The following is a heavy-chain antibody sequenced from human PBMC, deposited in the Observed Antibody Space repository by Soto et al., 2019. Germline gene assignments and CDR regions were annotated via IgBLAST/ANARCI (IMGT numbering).Heavy chain of an antibody. CDR2: INHSGST. CDR3: AREVPGLREVNRNWFDP. D-gene: IGHD3-10*01. Sequence: TSETLSLTCAVYGGSFSGYYWSWIRQPPGKGLEWIGEINHSGSTNYNPSLMSRLTISVDKSKNQFSLRLTYVTAADTGIYYCAREVPGLREVNRNWFDPWGQGTLVTVSS. J-gene: IGHJ5*02. V-gene: IGHV4-34*01. CDR1: GGSFSGYY.